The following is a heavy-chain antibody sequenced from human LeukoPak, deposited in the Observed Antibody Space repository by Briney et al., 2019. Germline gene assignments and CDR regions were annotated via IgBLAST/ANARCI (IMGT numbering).Heavy chain of an antibody. V-gene: IGHV1-69*06. CDR1: GYTFTGYY. CDR2: IIPIFGTA. Sequence: ASVKVSCKASGYTFTGYYMHWVRQAPGQGLEWMGGIIPIFGTANYAQKFQGRVTITADKSTSTAYMELSSLRSEDTAVYYCARGKRDGHYYYYYMDVWGKGTTVTVSS. D-gene: IGHD5-24*01. CDR3: ARGKRDGHYYYYYMDV. J-gene: IGHJ6*03.